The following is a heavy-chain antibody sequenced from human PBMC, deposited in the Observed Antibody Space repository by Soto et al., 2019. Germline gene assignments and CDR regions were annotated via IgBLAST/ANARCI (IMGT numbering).Heavy chain of an antibody. Sequence: NPSETLSLTCTVSGGSISSSSYYWGWIRQPPGKGLEWIGSIYYSGSTYYNPSLKSRVTISVDTSKNQFSLELSSVTAADTAVYYCARRITMVRGVITGWFDPWGQGTLVTVSS. CDR2: IYYSGST. V-gene: IGHV4-39*01. J-gene: IGHJ5*02. CDR1: GGSISSSSYY. CDR3: ARRITMVRGVITGWFDP. D-gene: IGHD3-10*01.